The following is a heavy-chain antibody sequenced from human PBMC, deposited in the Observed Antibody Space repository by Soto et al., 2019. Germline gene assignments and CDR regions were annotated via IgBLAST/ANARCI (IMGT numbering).Heavy chain of an antibody. CDR1: GFSLSTSGVG. J-gene: IGHJ4*02. CDR2: IYWDDEK. V-gene: IGHV2-5*02. CDR3: AHLPWKHLWPRAPVVY. D-gene: IGHD5-18*01. Sequence: QITLKESGPTLVKPTQTLTLTCTFSGFSLSTSGVGVGWIRQPQGKALVGLEIIYWDDEKRSRPSPRSRVTITKDTSKNQLVLTMTNMDPVDTATYYCAHLPWKHLWPRAPVVYWGQGTPVTVSS.